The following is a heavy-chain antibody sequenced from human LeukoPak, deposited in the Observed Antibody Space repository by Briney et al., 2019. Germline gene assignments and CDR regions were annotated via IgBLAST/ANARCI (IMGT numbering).Heavy chain of an antibody. Sequence: SETLSLTCTVSGGSISSYYWSWIRQPPGKGLEWIGYVYYSGSTNYNPSLKSRVTISVDTSKNQFSLKLSSVTAADTAVYYCARDLAAAGTFDYWGQGTLVTVSS. J-gene: IGHJ4*02. CDR2: VYYSGST. CDR3: ARDLAAAGTFDY. V-gene: IGHV4-59*01. D-gene: IGHD6-13*01. CDR1: GGSISSYY.